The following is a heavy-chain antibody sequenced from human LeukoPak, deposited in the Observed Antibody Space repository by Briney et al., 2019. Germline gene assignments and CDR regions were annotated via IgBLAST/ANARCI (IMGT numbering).Heavy chain of an antibody. CDR1: GFTFSSYG. Sequence: GGSLRLSCAASGFTFSSYGMDWVRQAPGKGLEWVAYIRYDGSNKNYADSVKGRFTISRDNSKNTLYLQMSSMRAEDTAVYYCAKVVTGYCSSTSCPFDSWGQGTLVTVSS. D-gene: IGHD2-2*01. V-gene: IGHV3-30*02. CDR2: IRYDGSNK. CDR3: AKVVTGYCSSTSCPFDS. J-gene: IGHJ4*02.